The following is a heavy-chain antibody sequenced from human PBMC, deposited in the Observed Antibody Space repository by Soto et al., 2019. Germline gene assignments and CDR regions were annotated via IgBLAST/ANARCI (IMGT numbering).Heavy chain of an antibody. CDR3: AKQVRSDGPGDS. CDR1: GFTFNTYS. CDR2: IWYDGTQK. D-gene: IGHD2-15*01. Sequence: PGGSLRLSCEASGFTFNTYSMHWVRQPPGKGLEWLAAIWYDGTQKYYADSVKGRFIISRDNSKKTLYLEMNSLRAEDTAVYYCAKQVRSDGPGDSWGQGTLVTVSS. V-gene: IGHV3-33*06. J-gene: IGHJ5*01.